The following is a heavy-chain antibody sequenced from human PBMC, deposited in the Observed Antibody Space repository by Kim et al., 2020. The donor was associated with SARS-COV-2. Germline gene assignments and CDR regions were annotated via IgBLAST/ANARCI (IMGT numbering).Heavy chain of an antibody. Sequence: ASVKVSCKASGYPFTDFHIHWVRQAPGQGLEWIGWIDPKSGDTHYAQSFQGRVTMTRDTSVSTAYLDLTRLVSDDTATYYCARDEVPTILGMEDVWGQGITVTVSS. V-gene: IGHV1-2*02. D-gene: IGHD3-16*01. CDR1: GYPFTDFH. CDR2: IDPKSGDT. J-gene: IGHJ6*02. CDR3: ARDEVPTILGMEDV.